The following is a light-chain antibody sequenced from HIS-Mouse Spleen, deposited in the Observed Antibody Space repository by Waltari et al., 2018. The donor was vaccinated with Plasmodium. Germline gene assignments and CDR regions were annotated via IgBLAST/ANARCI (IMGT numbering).Light chain of an antibody. CDR1: QGISSY. CDR2: AAS. V-gene: IGKV1-8*01. CDR3: QQYYSYLLT. Sequence: AIRMTQSPSSFSASTGDRVTITCRASQGISSYLAWYQQKPGKAPKLLIYAASTLQSGVPSRFSGSGSGTDFTLTNSCLQSEDFATYYCQQYYSYLLTFGGGTKVGIK. J-gene: IGKJ4*01.